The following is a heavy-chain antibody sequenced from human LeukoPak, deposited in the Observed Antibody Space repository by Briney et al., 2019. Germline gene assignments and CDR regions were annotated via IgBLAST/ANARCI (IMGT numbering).Heavy chain of an antibody. CDR2: ISYDGSNK. J-gene: IGHJ3*02. V-gene: IGHV3-30*04. CDR1: GFTFSSYA. Sequence: GGSLRLSCAASGFTFSSYAMHWVRQAPGKGLEWVAVISYDGSNKYYADSVKGRFTISRDNSKNTLYLQMNSLRAEDTAVYYCGKISGGGTNAFDIWGQGTMVTVSS. D-gene: IGHD7-27*01. CDR3: GKISGGGTNAFDI.